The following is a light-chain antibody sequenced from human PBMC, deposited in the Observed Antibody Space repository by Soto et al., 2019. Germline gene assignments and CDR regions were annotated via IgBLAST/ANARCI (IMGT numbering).Light chain of an antibody. V-gene: IGKV3-15*01. J-gene: IGKJ5*01. CDR2: GIS. CDR1: QSVGSN. Sequence: EVVMTQSPATLSLSPGERATLSCRASQSVGSNYLAWYQQKPGQAPRLLIYGISTRATGIPARFSGSGSGTEFTLTISSLQSEDFAVYYCQQYTNWPITFGQGTQLEIK. CDR3: QQYTNWPIT.